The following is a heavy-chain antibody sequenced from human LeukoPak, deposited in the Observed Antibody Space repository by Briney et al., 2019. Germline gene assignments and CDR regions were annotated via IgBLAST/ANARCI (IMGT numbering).Heavy chain of an antibody. V-gene: IGHV3-7*01. Sequence: GGSLRLSCAASGFSFSTYWMTWVRQAPGKGLEWVANIKADGRETYYVDSVKGRFTISRDNAQNSLYLQSNSLRVEDTAVYYCAKGGHVDYCGQGSLVTVSS. CDR3: AKGGHVDY. CDR1: GFSFSTYW. CDR2: IKADGRET. J-gene: IGHJ4*02.